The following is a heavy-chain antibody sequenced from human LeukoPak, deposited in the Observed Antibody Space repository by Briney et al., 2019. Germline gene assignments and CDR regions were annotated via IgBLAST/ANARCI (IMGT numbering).Heavy chain of an antibody. V-gene: IGHV3-23*01. Sequence: HPGGSLRLSCAASGFTVSSNYMSWVRQAPGKGLEWVSAISGSGGSTYYADSVKGRFTISRDNSKNTLYLQMNSLRAEDTAVYYCAKDTRGDIEIAAAGPYNWFDPWGQGTLVTVSS. D-gene: IGHD6-13*01. CDR1: GFTVSSNY. J-gene: IGHJ5*02. CDR2: ISGSGGST. CDR3: AKDTRGDIEIAAAGPYNWFDP.